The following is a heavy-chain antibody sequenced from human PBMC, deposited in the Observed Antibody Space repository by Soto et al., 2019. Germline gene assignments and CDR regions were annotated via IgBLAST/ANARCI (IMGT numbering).Heavy chain of an antibody. J-gene: IGHJ6*02. CDR2: INHSGST. CDR3: ARMMGARGSYYYYYYSMDV. D-gene: IGHD1-26*01. V-gene: IGHV4-34*01. Sequence: SETLSLTCAVYGGSFSCYSWSGIRQPPGKGLEWIGEINHSGSTNYNPSLKSRVTISVDTSKNQFSLKLSSVTAEDTAVSYCARMMGARGSYYYYYYSMDVWGQGTTVTVSS. CDR1: GGSFSCYS.